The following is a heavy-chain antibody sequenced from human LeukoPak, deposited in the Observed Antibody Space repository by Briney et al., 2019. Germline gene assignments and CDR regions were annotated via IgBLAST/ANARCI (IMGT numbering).Heavy chain of an antibody. V-gene: IGHV4-59*01. CDR1: GGSISSYY. CDR2: IYYSGST. D-gene: IGHD7-27*01. CDR3: ARANWGWSRYFDY. Sequence: PSETLSLTCTVSGGSISSYYWSWIRQPPGKGLEWIGYIYYSGSTNYNPSLKSRVTISVDTSKNQFSLKLSSVTAADTAVYYCARANWGWSRYFDYWGQGTLVTVSS. J-gene: IGHJ4*02.